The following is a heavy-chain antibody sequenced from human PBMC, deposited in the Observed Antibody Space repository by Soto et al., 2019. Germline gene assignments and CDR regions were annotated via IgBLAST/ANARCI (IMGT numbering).Heavy chain of an antibody. CDR2: IIPIFGTA. J-gene: IGHJ4*02. CDR3: GRDGYSGYDSTSL. CDR1: GGTFSSYA. D-gene: IGHD5-12*01. V-gene: IGHV1-69*01. Sequence: QVQLVQSGAEVKKPGSSVKVSCKASGGTFSSYAISWVRQAPGQGLEWMGGIIPIFGTANYAQKFQGRVTITADESTGTGLMELSSLRSEDTGVYYWGRDGYSGYDSTSLWGQGTLVTVSS.